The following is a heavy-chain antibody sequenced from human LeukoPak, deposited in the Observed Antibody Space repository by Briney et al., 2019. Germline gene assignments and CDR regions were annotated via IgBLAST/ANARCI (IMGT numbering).Heavy chain of an antibody. CDR2: IYYTGST. D-gene: IGHD6-13*01. CDR3: ARAVFAGSTLSN. CDR1: GGSISSYY. J-gene: IGHJ1*01. Sequence: PSETLSLTCTVSGGSISSYYWSWIRQPPGKGLEWIAYIYYTGSTNYNPSLKSRVTISVDTSKNQFSLKLSSVTAADTAVYYCARAVFAGSTLSNWGQGTLVTVSS. V-gene: IGHV4-59*01.